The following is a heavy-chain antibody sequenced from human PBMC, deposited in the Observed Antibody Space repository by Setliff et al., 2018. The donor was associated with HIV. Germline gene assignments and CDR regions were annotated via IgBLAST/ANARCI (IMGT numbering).Heavy chain of an antibody. D-gene: IGHD3-3*01. CDR1: GSSMRRNY. CDR2: IHYSGSS. CDR3: ARGLSIFGVATPGFYSFMDV. J-gene: IGHJ6*03. Sequence: SETLSLTCSVSGSSMRRNYWSWIRQPPGKGQEWIGYIHYSGSSNYNPSLKSRVSISLDTSKKQVSLKLNAVTAADTAVYYCARGLSIFGVATPGFYSFMDVWGKGTTVTVSS. V-gene: IGHV4-59*01.